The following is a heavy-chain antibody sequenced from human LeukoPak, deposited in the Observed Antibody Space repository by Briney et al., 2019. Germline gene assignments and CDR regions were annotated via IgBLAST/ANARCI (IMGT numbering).Heavy chain of an antibody. CDR2: IYYSGST. CDR3: ARQERWLHLDY. J-gene: IGHJ4*02. D-gene: IGHD5-24*01. CDR1: GGSISSSSYY. Sequence: SETLSLTCTVSGGSISSSSYYWGWIRQPPGKGLEWIGSIYYSGSTNYNPSLKSRVTISVDTSKNQFSLKLSSVTAADTAVYYCARQERWLHLDYWGQGTLVTVSS. V-gene: IGHV4-39*07.